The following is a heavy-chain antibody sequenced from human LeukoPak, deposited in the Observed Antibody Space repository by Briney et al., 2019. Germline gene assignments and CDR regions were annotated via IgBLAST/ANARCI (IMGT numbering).Heavy chain of an antibody. CDR3: ARDTAGAIGRLDI. D-gene: IGHD1-26*01. CDR1: GGSISSYY. V-gene: IGHV4-59*12. J-gene: IGHJ3*02. CDR2: IYYSGST. Sequence: SETLSLTCTVSGGSISSYYWSWIRQPPGKGLEWIGYIYYSGSTNYNPSLKSRVTISVDTSKNQFSLKLSSVTAADTAVYYCARDTAGAIGRLDIWGRGTMVTVSS.